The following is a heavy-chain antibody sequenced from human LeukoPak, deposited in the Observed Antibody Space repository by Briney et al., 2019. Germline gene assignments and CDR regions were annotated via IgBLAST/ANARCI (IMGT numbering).Heavy chain of an antibody. V-gene: IGHV1-18*01. J-gene: IGHJ4*02. Sequence: ASVKVSCKASGYTFTSYGISWVRQAPGQGLEWMGWISAYNGNTNYAQKLQGRVTMTTDTSTSTAYMELRSLRSDDTAVYYCARWDPYYYDSSGGAYFDYWGQGTLVTVSS. CDR2: ISAYNGNT. CDR3: ARWDPYYYDSSGGAYFDY. CDR1: GYTFTSYG. D-gene: IGHD3-22*01.